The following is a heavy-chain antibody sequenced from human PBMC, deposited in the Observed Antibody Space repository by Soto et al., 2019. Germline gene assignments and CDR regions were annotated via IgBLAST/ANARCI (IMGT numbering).Heavy chain of an antibody. CDR2: INWNGGST. V-gene: IGHV3-20*04. Sequence: GGSLRLSCAASGFTFDDYGMSWVRQAPGKGLEWVSGINWNGGSTGYADSVKGRFTISRDKSKNTLFLQMNSLRAEDTAVYYCAKNWDTTFSSSSHWGQGTLVTVSS. CDR1: GFTFDDYG. J-gene: IGHJ4*02. D-gene: IGHD6-6*01. CDR3: AKNWDTTFSSSSH.